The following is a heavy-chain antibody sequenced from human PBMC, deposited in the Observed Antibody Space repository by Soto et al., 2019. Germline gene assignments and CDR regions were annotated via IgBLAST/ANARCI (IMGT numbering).Heavy chain of an antibody. CDR1: GYTFTSYA. CDR3: ARRGGRQYSSSCFDD. J-gene: IGHJ5*02. V-gene: IGHV1-3*01. Sequence: QVQLVQSGAEVKKPGASVKVSCKASGYTFTSYAMHWVRQAPGQWLEWMGWINAGNGNTKYSQKFQGRVTITRDTSASTAYMELSSLRSEDTAVYYCARRGGRQYSSSCFDDWGQGTLVTVSS. D-gene: IGHD6-13*01. CDR2: INAGNGNT.